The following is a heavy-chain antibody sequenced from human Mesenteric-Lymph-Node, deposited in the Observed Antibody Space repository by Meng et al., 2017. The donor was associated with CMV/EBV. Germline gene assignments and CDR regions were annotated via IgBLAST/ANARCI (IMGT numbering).Heavy chain of an antibody. D-gene: IGHD7-27*01. V-gene: IGHV4-59*13. J-gene: IGHJ4*02. CDR3: GRDNWGSIDY. CDR1: GGSFSSYP. Sequence: QVQRQESGPGLVKPSATLSLTGTVSGGSFSSYPWSWIRQPPGKGLEWVGYMSYSGSTNYNPSLKSRITMSLDTSKNQFSLELSSVTAADTAVYYCGRDNWGSIDYWGQGTLVTAPQ. CDR2: MSYSGST.